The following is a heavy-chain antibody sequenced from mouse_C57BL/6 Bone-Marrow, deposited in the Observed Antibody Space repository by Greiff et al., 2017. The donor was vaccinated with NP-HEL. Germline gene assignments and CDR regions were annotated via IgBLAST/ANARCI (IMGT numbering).Heavy chain of an antibody. CDR1: GFTFSSYG. J-gene: IGHJ4*01. D-gene: IGHD3-3*01. CDR3: ARHKGRYYAMDY. CDR2: ISSGGSYT. Sequence: EVKLVESGGDLVKPGGSLKLSCAASGFTFSSYGMSWVRQTPDKRLEWVATISSGGSYTYYPDSVKGRFTISRDNAKNTLYLQMSSLKSEDTAMYYCARHKGRYYAMDYWGQGTSVTVSS. V-gene: IGHV5-6*01.